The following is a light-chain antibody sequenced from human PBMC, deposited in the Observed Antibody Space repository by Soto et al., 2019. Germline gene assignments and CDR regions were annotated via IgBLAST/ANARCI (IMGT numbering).Light chain of an antibody. V-gene: IGKV3-15*01. CDR2: GAS. CDR3: QQYNNWPIT. CDR1: QNVLSN. J-gene: IGKJ5*01. Sequence: EILMMQSPSTLSVSAGERATLSCRASQNVLSNLAWYQQKPGQAPRLLIYGASTRATGLPARFSGSGSGTQCTLTISSLPSEDFAVYYCQQYNNWPITFGQGTRLEIK.